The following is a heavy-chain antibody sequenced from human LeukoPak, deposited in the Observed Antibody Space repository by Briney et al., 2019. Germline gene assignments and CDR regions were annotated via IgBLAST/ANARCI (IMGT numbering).Heavy chain of an antibody. V-gene: IGHV3-21*05. J-gene: IGHJ4*02. CDR1: EFTFSSYS. Sequence: PGGSLRLSCAASEFTFSSYSMNWVRQAPGKGLEWVSYITNSGNSKSYADSVKGRFTISRDNAKNSLYLQMNSLRAEDTAVYYCARGSIAVAGILDYWGQGTLVTVSS. CDR2: ITNSGNSK. D-gene: IGHD6-19*01. CDR3: ARGSIAVAGILDY.